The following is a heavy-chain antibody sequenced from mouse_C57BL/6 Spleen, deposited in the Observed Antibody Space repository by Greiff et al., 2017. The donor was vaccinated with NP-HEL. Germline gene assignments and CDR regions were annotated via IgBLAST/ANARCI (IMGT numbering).Heavy chain of an antibody. CDR3: ARLNYYGSSSFDY. Sequence: QVQLKQSGPELVKPGASVKISCKASGYAFSSSWMNWVKQRPGKGLEWIGRIYPGDGDTNYNGKFKGKATLTADKSSSTAYMQLSSLTSEDSAVYFCARLNYYGSSSFDYWGQGTTLTVSS. J-gene: IGHJ2*01. CDR2: IYPGDGDT. V-gene: IGHV1-82*01. D-gene: IGHD1-1*01. CDR1: GYAFSSSW.